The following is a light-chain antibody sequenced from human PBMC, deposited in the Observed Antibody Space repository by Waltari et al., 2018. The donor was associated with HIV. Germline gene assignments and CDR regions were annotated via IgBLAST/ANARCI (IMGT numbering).Light chain of an antibody. CDR2: DVS. Sequence: QSALTPPRSVSGSPGQSVTISCTGTRSAVGGHNYVSWYQQHPGKAPKLMIYDVSKRPSGVPDRFSGSKSGNTASLTISGLQAEDEADYYCCSYAGSYTLVFGGGTKLTVL. V-gene: IGLV2-11*01. CDR3: CSYAGSYTLV. J-gene: IGLJ2*01. CDR1: RSAVGGHNY.